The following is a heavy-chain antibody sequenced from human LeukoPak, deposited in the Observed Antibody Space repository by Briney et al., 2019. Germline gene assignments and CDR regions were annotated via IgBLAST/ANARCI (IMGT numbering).Heavy chain of an antibody. D-gene: IGHD3-10*01. J-gene: IGHJ3*02. CDR3: AKWAYGLPQMAFDI. Sequence: GGSLRLSCAASGFTVSSNYMSWVRQAPGKGLEWVSAISGSGGSTYYADSVKGRFTISRDNSKNTLYLQMNSLRAEDTAVYYCAKWAYGLPQMAFDIWGQGTMVTVSS. CDR1: GFTVSSNY. CDR2: ISGSGGST. V-gene: IGHV3-23*01.